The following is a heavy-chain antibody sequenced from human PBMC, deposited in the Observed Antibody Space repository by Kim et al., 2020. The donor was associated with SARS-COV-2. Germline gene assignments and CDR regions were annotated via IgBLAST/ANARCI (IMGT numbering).Heavy chain of an antibody. V-gene: IGHV3-11*06. CDR2: ISSSSSYT. J-gene: IGHJ6*02. Sequence: GGSLRLSCAASGFTFSDYYMSWIRQAPGKGLEWVSYISSSSSYTNYADSVKGRFTISRGNAKNSLYLQMNSLRAEDTAVYYCARGYGSEYYYYYGMDVWGQGTTVTVSS. CDR3: ARGYGSEYYYYYGMDV. CDR1: GFTFSDYY. D-gene: IGHD3-10*01.